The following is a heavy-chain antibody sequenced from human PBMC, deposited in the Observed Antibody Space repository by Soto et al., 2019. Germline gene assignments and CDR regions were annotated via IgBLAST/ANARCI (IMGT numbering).Heavy chain of an antibody. CDR3: AKGAAPPPTYYYDSSGSFDY. D-gene: IGHD3-22*01. V-gene: IGHV3-23*01. Sequence: GGSLRLSCAASGFTFSSYAMSWVRQAPGKRLEWVSAISGSGGSTYYADSVKGRFTISRDNSKNTLYLQMNSLRAEDTAVYYCAKGAAPPPTYYYDSSGSFDYWGQGTLVTVSS. CDR1: GFTFSSYA. J-gene: IGHJ4*02. CDR2: ISGSGGST.